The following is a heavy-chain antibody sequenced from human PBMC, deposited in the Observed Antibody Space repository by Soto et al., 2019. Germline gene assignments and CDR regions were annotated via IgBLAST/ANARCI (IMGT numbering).Heavy chain of an antibody. CDR2: IYYSGST. CDR1: GGSISSYF. J-gene: IGHJ5*02. V-gene: IGHV4-59*01. Sequence: PSETLSLTCTVSGGSISSYFWSWIRQPPGKGLEWIGYIYYSGSTNYIPSLKSRVTISVDTSKNQFSLKLSSVTAADTAVYYCARDPKGNNWFDPWGQGTLVTVSS. CDR3: ARDPKGNNWFDP.